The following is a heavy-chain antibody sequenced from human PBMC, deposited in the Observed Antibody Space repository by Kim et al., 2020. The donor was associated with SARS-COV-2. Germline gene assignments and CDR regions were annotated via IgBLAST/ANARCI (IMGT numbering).Heavy chain of an antibody. Sequence: GGSLRLSCAASGFTVSSNYMSWVRQAPGKGLEWLSVIYTSGSTYYAGSVKGRFTISRDSAENTVYLQMNSLRVEDTAVYYCARVDQWLVSGVIQPDGVDLWGQGTVVTVSS. CDR3: ARVDQWLVSGVIQPDGVDL. CDR1: GFTVSSNY. D-gene: IGHD6-19*01. V-gene: IGHV3-53*01. CDR2: IYTSGST. J-gene: IGHJ3*01.